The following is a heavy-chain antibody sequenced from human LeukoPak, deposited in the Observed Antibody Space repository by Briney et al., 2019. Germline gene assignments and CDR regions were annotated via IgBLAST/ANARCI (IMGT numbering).Heavy chain of an antibody. CDR2: IYPDGRT. J-gene: IGHJ4*02. CDR3: ARTNPVYGDYDY. D-gene: IGHD4-17*01. Sequence: PGGSLRLSCAVSGFTVTGNYMSWVRQAPGKGLQWVSVIYPDGRTYYADPVKGRFTTTRDISRNTLLLQMNNLRADDTAVHYCARTNPVYGDYDYWGQGTLVTVSS. CDR1: GFTVTGNY. V-gene: IGHV3-53*01.